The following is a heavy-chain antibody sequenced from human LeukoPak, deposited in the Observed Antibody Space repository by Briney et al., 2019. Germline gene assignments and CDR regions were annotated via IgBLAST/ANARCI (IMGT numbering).Heavy chain of an antibody. V-gene: IGHV4-59*01. J-gene: IGHJ4*02. CDR3: ARVLAVAGTPFDY. D-gene: IGHD6-19*01. CDR1: GGSISSYY. CDR2: IYYSGST. Sequence: PSETLSLTCTVSGGSISSYYWSWIRHPPGKGLEWIGYIYYSGSTHYNPSPMSRAAISVDTSKNHFSLKLSSVTAANTAVYYCARVLAVAGTPFDYWGQGTLVTVSS.